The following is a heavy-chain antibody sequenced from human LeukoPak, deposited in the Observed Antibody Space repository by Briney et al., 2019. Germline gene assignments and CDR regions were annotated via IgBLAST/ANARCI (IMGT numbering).Heavy chain of an antibody. V-gene: IGHV3-11*04. CDR1: GFTFSDYY. J-gene: IGHJ4*02. Sequence: PGGSLRLSCAASGFTFSDYYMSWIRQAPRKGLEWVAYISGSGNSIYYADSLKGRFTISRDNAKNSLYLHMSSLRAEDTAVYYCAGDNIENGDLDYLDSWGQGTLVTVSS. D-gene: IGHD4-17*01. CDR2: ISGSGNSI. CDR3: AGDNIENGDLDYLDS.